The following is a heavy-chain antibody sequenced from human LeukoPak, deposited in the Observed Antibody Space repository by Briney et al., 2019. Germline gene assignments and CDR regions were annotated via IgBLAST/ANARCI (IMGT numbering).Heavy chain of an antibody. CDR1: GFTFSSYG. Sequence: GGSLRLSCAASGFTFSSYGMHWVRQAPGKGLEWVAFIRYDGSNKYYADSVKGRFTISRDNSKNTLYLQMNSLRAEDTALYYCAKDSHPGSGSYYKGNFYYWGQGTLVTVSS. CDR3: AKDSHPGSGSYYKGNFYY. V-gene: IGHV3-30*02. J-gene: IGHJ4*02. CDR2: IRYDGSNK. D-gene: IGHD3-10*01.